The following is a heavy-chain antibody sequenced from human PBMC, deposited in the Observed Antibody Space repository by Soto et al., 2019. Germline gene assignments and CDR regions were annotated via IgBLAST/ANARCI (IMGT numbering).Heavy chain of an antibody. J-gene: IGHJ4*02. V-gene: IGHV3-23*01. D-gene: IGHD1-1*01. Sequence: EVHLLQSGGGLVQPGGSLRLSCATSGFTLSNSVMSWVRQAPGKGLEWVSTIAGKTYYSDYVKGRFTISRDNSQSTLYLQLNSLRAEDTAVYYCARKIDVPTGMLDHWGQGTLVTVSS. CDR1: GFTLSNSV. CDR2: IAGKT. CDR3: ARKIDVPTGMLDH.